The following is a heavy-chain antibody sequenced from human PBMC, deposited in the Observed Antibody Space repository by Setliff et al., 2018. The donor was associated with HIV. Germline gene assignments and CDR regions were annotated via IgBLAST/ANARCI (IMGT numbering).Heavy chain of an antibody. CDR2: IYYSGST. CDR3: ARGADMVHDALTGYYRSPKNFDS. D-gene: IGHD3-9*01. Sequence: SETLSLTCIVSGGSISSSSYYWGWIRQPPGKGLEWIGSIYYSGSTYYNPSLKSRVTISVDTSKNQFSLKLSSVTAADTAVYYCARGADMVHDALTGYYRSPKNFDSWGQGTLVTVSS. CDR1: GGSISSSSYY. J-gene: IGHJ4*02. V-gene: IGHV4-39*01.